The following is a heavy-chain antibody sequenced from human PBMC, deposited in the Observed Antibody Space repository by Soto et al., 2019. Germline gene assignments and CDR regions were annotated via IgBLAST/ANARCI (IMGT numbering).Heavy chain of an antibody. D-gene: IGHD4-17*01. Sequence: SVKVSCKASGGTFSSYAISWVRQAPGQGLEWMGGIIPIFGTANYAQKFQGRVTITADESTSTAYMELSSLRSEDTAVYYCARVPDFDYGDNYYYYYGLDVWGKGTTVTVSS. J-gene: IGHJ6*04. CDR1: GGTFSSYA. CDR3: ARVPDFDYGDNYYYYYGLDV. V-gene: IGHV1-69*13. CDR2: IIPIFGTA.